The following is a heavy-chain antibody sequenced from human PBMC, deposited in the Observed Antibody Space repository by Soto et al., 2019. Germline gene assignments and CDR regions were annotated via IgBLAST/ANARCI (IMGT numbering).Heavy chain of an antibody. CDR1: GFTFRIYT. CDR2: ISDAGGGT. D-gene: IGHD6-19*01. J-gene: IGHJ1*01. CDR3: VKWYSSGWSEIF. V-gene: IGHV3-64D*06. Sequence: PGGSLRLSCSASGFTFRIYTMLWVRQAPGKGLEYVSAISDAGGGTYYADSVKGRFTISRDDPKNTLYLQMSNLRAEDTAVYYCVKWYSSGWSEIFWGQGTLVTVSS.